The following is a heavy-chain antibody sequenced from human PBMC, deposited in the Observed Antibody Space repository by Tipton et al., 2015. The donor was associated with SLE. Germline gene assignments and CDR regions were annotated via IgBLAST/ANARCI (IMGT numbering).Heavy chain of an antibody. CDR3: ATALAAAGTYAFDI. CDR2: INHSGST. V-gene: IGHV4-34*01. J-gene: IGHJ3*02. D-gene: IGHD6-13*01. Sequence: TLSLTCAVYGGSFSGYYWSWSRQPPGKGLEWIGEINHSGSTNYNPSLKSRVTISVDTSKNQFSLKLSSVTAADTAVYYCATALAAAGTYAFDIWGQGTMVTVSS. CDR1: GGSFSGYY.